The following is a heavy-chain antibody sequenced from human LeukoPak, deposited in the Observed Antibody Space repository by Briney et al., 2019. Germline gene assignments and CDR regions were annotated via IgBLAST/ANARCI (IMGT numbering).Heavy chain of an antibody. D-gene: IGHD2-15*01. V-gene: IGHV4-59*01. CDR2: IYYSGTS. CDR3: ARDRGYCSGGSCYSIDWFDP. CDR1: GGSISSYY. Sequence: SETLSLTCSVSGGSISSYYWNWIRQPPGKGLEWIGYIYYSGTSNYNPSLKSRVTISADTSKNQFSLKLSSVTAADTAVYYCARDRGYCSGGSCYSIDWFDPWGQGTLVTVSS. J-gene: IGHJ5*02.